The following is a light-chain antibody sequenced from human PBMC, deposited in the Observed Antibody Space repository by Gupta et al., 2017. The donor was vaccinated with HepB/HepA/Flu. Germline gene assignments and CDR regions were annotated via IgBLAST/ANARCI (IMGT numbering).Light chain of an antibody. J-gene: IGKJ1*01. Sequence: EIVLTQFPDFQSVTPKDKVTITCRASQKIGTSLHWYQQKPEQSPKLLIKYSSQSTSGVPSRFSGSGSGTDFTLTINSLEAEDVAAYYCEHRRSLPRPFGQGTKVEIK. CDR1: QKIGTS. CDR3: EHRRSLPRP. CDR2: YSS. V-gene: IGKV6D-21*02.